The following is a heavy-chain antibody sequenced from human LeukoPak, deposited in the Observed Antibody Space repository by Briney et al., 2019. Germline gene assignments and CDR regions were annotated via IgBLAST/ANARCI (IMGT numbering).Heavy chain of an antibody. CDR1: GGAISSYH. V-gene: IGHV4-4*07. CDR2: IYTSGST. J-gene: IGHJ4*02. D-gene: IGHD3-22*01. CDR3: ARSYYYDSSGYYPHYFDY. Sequence: PSETLSLTCAVSGGAISSYHWSWIRQPAGKGLEWIGRIYTSGSTSYNPSLKSRVTISVDTSKNQFSLKLSSVTAADTAMYYCARSYYYDSSGYYPHYFDYWGQGTLVTVSS.